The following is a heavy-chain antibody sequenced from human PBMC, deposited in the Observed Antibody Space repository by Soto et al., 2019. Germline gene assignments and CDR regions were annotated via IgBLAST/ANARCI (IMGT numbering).Heavy chain of an antibody. V-gene: IGHV1-18*01. Sequence: ASVKVSCKASGYTFTSYGISWVRQAPGQGLEWMGWISAHNGNTNYAQKLQGRVTMTTDTSTSTAYMELRSLRSDDTAVYYCARCSYYYGSGSYYNGGRGYYYYMDVWGKGTTVTVSS. CDR2: ISAHNGNT. CDR3: ARCSYYYGSGSYYNGGRGYYYYMDV. CDR1: GYTFTSYG. J-gene: IGHJ6*03. D-gene: IGHD3-10*01.